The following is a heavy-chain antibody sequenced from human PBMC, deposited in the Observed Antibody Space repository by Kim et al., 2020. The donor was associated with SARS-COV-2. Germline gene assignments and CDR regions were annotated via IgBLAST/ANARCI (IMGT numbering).Heavy chain of an antibody. J-gene: IGHJ3*02. CDR2: IYYSGST. CDR1: GGSISSYY. CDR3: ARDGGGYSYGGYAFDI. Sequence: SETLSLTCTVSGGSISSYYWSWIRQPPGKGLEWIGYIYYSGSTNYNPSLKSRVTISVDTSKNQFSLKLSSVTAVDTAVYYCARDGGGYSYGGYAFDIWGQGTMVTVSS. V-gene: IGHV4-59*01. D-gene: IGHD5-18*01.